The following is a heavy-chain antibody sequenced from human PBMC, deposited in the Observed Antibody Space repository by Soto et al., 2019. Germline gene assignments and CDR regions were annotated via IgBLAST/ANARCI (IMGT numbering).Heavy chain of an antibody. Sequence: QLQLQESGPGLVKPSETLSLTCTVSGGSISSSSYYWGWIRQPPGKGLEWIGSIYYSGSTYYNPSLKGRVTISVDTSKNQFSLKLRSVTAADTAVYYCARPIEYYFDYWGQGTLVTVSS. V-gene: IGHV4-39*01. CDR1: GGSISSSSYY. J-gene: IGHJ4*02. CDR2: IYYSGST. CDR3: ARPIEYYFDY.